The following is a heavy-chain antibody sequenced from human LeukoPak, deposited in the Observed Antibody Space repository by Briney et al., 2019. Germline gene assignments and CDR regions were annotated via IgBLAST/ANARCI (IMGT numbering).Heavy chain of an antibody. V-gene: IGHV1-2*02. CDR3: ARESYSDSSGFTSY. CDR1: AYTFTGYY. D-gene: IGHD3-22*01. J-gene: IGHJ4*02. Sequence: ASVKVSCKASAYTFTGYYMHWVRQAPGQGLEWMGWINPNSGGTIYAQKFQGRVTMTRDTSISTAYMELSRLTSDDTAVYYCARESYSDSSGFTSYWGQGTLVTVSS. CDR2: INPNSGGT.